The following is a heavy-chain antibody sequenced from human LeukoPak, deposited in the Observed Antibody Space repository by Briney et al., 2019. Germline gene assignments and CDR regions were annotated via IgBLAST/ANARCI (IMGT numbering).Heavy chain of an antibody. D-gene: IGHD6-13*01. CDR2: FDPKDGKT. V-gene: IGHV1-24*01. Sequence: GASVKVSCKVSGYTLTELSMFWVRQAPGKGLEWMGSFDPKDGKTVYAQKFQGRVTMTEDTSTDTAYMELSSLRSEDTAVYYCATGYLVTAGLMDVWGQGTTVTVSS. CDR3: ATGYLVTAGLMDV. J-gene: IGHJ6*02. CDR1: GYTLTELS.